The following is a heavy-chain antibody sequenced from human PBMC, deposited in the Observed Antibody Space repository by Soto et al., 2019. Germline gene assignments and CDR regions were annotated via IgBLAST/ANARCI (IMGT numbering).Heavy chain of an antibody. Sequence: GASVKVSCKALRGTFTNYAFSWVRQAPGQGLEWMGGIMPFFGSGNYAQKFQGRINITADESTSSVYLELTSLRSEDTAEYYCARDRAGYYSHFVYWGQGTLVTVSS. CDR1: RGTFTNYA. CDR2: IMPFFGSG. V-gene: IGHV1-69*13. J-gene: IGHJ4*02. CDR3: ARDRAGYYSHFVY. D-gene: IGHD3-22*01.